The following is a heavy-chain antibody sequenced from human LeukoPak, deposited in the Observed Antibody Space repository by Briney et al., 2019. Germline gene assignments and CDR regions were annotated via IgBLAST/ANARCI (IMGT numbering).Heavy chain of an antibody. CDR3: ARRGSNSYGYDY. J-gene: IGHJ4*02. D-gene: IGHD5-18*01. CDR2: IYYSGST. Sequence: KPSETLSLTCAVYGGSFSGYYWSWIRQPPGKGLEWIGYIYYSGSTNYNPSLKSRVTISVDTSKNQFSLKLSSVAAADTAVYYCARRGSNSYGYDYWGQGTLVTVSS. V-gene: IGHV4-59*08. CDR1: GGSFSGYY.